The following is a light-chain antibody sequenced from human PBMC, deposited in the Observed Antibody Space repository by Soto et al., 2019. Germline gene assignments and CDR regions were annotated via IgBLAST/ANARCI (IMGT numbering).Light chain of an antibody. Sequence: AIQLTQSPSSLSASVGDKDTITCRASQDIRYNLAWYKQTPGKTTKLLIYDATNLQSGVPSRFSGSRFGTDFILTISSLQPEDFATYYGEQFNGSPYTFGQGTKLVIK. V-gene: IGKV1-13*02. CDR2: DAT. CDR1: QDIRYN. J-gene: IGKJ2*01. CDR3: EQFNGSPYT.